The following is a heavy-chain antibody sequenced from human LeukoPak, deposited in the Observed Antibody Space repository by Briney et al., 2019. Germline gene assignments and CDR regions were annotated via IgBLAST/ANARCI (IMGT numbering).Heavy chain of an antibody. CDR2: INHSGST. Sequence: RSSETLSLTCAVYGGSFSGYYWSCIRQPPGKGLEWIGEINHSGSTNYNPSLKSRVTISVDTSKNQFSLKLSSVTAADTAVYYCARHGRYSSSWSDYYYYMDVWGKGTTVTISS. D-gene: IGHD6-13*01. CDR3: ARHGRYSSSWSDYYYYMDV. J-gene: IGHJ6*03. V-gene: IGHV4-34*01. CDR1: GGSFSGYY.